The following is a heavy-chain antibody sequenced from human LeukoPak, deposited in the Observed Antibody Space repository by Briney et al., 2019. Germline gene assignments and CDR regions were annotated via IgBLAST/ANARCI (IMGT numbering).Heavy chain of an antibody. J-gene: IGHJ4*02. CDR1: GGSFSGYY. D-gene: IGHD1-14*01. Sequence: SETLSLTCAVYGGSFSGYYWSWIRQPPGKGLEWIGEINHSGSTNYNPSLKSRVTISVDTSKNQFSLKLSSVTAADTAVYYCARKPFYFDYWGQGTLVTISS. CDR3: ARKPFYFDY. CDR2: INHSGST. V-gene: IGHV4-34*01.